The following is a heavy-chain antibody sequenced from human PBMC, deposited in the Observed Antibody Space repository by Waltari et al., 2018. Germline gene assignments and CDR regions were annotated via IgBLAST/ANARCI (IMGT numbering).Heavy chain of an antibody. CDR3: ARYNWYSSGWYYFDY. CDR2: IIPIFGTA. J-gene: IGHJ4*02. D-gene: IGHD6-19*01. Sequence: QVQLVQSGAEVKKPGSSVKVSCKASGGTFSRYAISWVRPAPGQGLEWMGGIIPIFGTANYAQKFQGRVTITTDESTSTAYMELSSLRSEDTAVYYCARYNWYSSGWYYFDYWGQGTLVTVSS. V-gene: IGHV1-69*05. CDR1: GGTFSRYA.